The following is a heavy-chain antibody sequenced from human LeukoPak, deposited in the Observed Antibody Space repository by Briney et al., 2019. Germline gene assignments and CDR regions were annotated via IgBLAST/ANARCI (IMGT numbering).Heavy chain of an antibody. Sequence: GGSLRLSCAASGFTFSSYGTHWVRQAPGKGVEWVAVIWYDGSNKYYADSVKGRFTISRDNSKNTLYLQMNSLRAEDTAVYYCARSAAGYSLTYYFDYWGQGTLVTVSS. CDR2: IWYDGSNK. V-gene: IGHV3-33*01. CDR3: ARSAAGYSLTYYFDY. CDR1: GFTFSSYG. J-gene: IGHJ4*02. D-gene: IGHD5-18*01.